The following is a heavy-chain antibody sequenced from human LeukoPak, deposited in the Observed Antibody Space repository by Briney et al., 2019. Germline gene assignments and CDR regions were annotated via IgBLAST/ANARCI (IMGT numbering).Heavy chain of an antibody. J-gene: IGHJ1*01. CDR2: LFFSGST. CDR3: ARDERVFQH. V-gene: IGHV4-39*07. Sequence: PSQTLSLTCTVSGGSISSGDYYWSWIRQPPGKGLEWIGSLFFSGSTYYNPSLKSRVTLSLDTSKNQFSLKLSSVTAADTAVYYCARDERVFQHWGQGTLVTVSS. CDR1: GGSISSGDYY.